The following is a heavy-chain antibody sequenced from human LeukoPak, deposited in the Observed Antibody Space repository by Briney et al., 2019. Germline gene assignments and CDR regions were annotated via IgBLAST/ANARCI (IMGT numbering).Heavy chain of an antibody. CDR3: ARIQEGGFDY. Sequence: SGPTLLKPTATLTLTCTVSGFSLSNARMGVRWIRQPPGKALEWLAHIFSNDEKSYSTSLKSRLTISKDTSKSQVVLTMTNMDPVDTATYYCARIQEGGFDYWGQGTLVTVSS. J-gene: IGHJ4*02. V-gene: IGHV2-26*01. CDR1: GFSLSNARMG. CDR2: IFSNDEK. D-gene: IGHD3-16*01.